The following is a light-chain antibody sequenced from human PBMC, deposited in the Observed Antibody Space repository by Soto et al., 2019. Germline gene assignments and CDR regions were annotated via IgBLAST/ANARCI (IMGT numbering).Light chain of an antibody. CDR1: SSDVGGYDY. CDR2: EVN. Sequence: QSALTQPASGSGSPGQSITISCTGTSSDVGGYDYVSWYQLHPGKAPKLMVFEVNNRPSGVVYRFSGSRSGNTASLTIFGLPAEDEADYSCSSYSISTAYLFATGTKVAV. V-gene: IGLV2-14*01. CDR3: SSYSISTAYL. J-gene: IGLJ1*01.